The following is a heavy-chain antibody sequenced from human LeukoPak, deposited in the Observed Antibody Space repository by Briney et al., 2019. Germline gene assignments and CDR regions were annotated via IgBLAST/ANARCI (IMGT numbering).Heavy chain of an antibody. Sequence: PGGSLRLSCAASGFTFSDYYMSWIRQAPGKGLEWVSYIDSSGSTMYYADSVKGRFTISRDNAKNSLYLQMNSLRAEDMALYYCAKGGRYYDSSGYYYMDVWGKGTTVTVSS. CDR2: IDSSGSTM. CDR3: AKGGRYYDSSGYYYMDV. D-gene: IGHD3-22*01. V-gene: IGHV3-11*01. CDR1: GFTFSDYY. J-gene: IGHJ6*03.